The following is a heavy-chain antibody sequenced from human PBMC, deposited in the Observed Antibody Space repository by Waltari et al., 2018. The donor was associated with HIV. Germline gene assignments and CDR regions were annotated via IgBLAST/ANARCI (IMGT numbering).Heavy chain of an antibody. D-gene: IGHD2-15*01. CDR3: ASWCRAGSCSI. V-gene: IGHV3-7*01. J-gene: IGHJ4*02. CDR2: IKQDGSEK. CDR1: GFSFRSNW. Sequence: EVQLVESGGGFVQPGGSLRLSCAASGFSFRSNWMSWVRQAPGKGLDWVAHIKQDGSEKYYVESVKGRFTISRDNAKNSLYLQMNSLRAEDTAVYYCASWCRAGSCSIWGQGTLVTVSS.